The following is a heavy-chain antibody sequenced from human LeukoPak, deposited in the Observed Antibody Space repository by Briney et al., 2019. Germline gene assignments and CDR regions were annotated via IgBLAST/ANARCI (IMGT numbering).Heavy chain of an antibody. CDR3: ARAPPMIDY. J-gene: IGHJ4*02. V-gene: IGHV3-74*01. Sequence: GGSLRLSCAASGFSLSGYWMNWVRQAPGKGLVWVSRMNSDGSITDYADSVKGRFTISRDTASNTLYLQMDSLRAEDTAVYYCARAPPMIDYWGQGTLVTVSS. D-gene: IGHD3-22*01. CDR1: GFSLSGYW. CDR2: MNSDGSIT.